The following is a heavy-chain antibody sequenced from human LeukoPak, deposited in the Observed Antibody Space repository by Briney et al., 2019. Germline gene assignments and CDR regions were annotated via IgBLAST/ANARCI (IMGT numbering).Heavy chain of an antibody. J-gene: IGHJ4*02. CDR2: ISSSSSTI. D-gene: IGHD1-26*01. CDR3: IRDLGGRSGY. Sequence: GGSLRLSCAASGFTFSSYSTNWVRQAPGKGLEWVSYISSSSSTIYYADSVKGRFTISRGNAKDTLYLQMNGLRAEDTAVYHCIRDLGGRSGYWGQGTLVTVSS. CDR1: GFTFSSYS. V-gene: IGHV3-48*04.